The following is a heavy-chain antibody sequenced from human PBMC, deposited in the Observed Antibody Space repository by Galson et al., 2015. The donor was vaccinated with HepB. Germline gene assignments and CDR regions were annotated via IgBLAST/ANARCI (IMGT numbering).Heavy chain of an antibody. V-gene: IGHV3-30*04. CDR3: ARDPNSSGWYGYFQH. Sequence: SLRLSCAASGFTFSSYAMHWVRQAPGKGLEWVAVISYDGSNKYYADSVKGRFTISRDNSKNTLYLQMNSLRAEDTAVYYCARDPNSSGWYGYFQHWGQGTLVTVSS. J-gene: IGHJ1*01. D-gene: IGHD6-19*01. CDR1: GFTFSSYA. CDR2: ISYDGSNK.